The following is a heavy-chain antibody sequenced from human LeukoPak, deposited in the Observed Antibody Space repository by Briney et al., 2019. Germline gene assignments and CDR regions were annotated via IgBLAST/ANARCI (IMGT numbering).Heavy chain of an antibody. D-gene: IGHD1-1*01. J-gene: IGHJ6*03. V-gene: IGHV4-31*03. Sequence: SETLSLTCTVSGGSISSGGYYWSWIRQHPGKGLEWIGYIYYSGSTYYNPSLKSRVTISVDTSKNQFSLKLSYVTAADTAVYYCARGLETNYYYYYMDVWGKGTTVTVSS. CDR1: GGSISSGGYY. CDR3: ARGLETNYYYYYMDV. CDR2: IYYSGST.